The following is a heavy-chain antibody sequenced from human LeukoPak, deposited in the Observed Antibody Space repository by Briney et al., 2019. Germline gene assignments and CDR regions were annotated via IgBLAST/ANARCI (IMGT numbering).Heavy chain of an antibody. V-gene: IGHV3-21*01. CDR1: GFTYSSYS. CDR2: ISSSSSYI. J-gene: IGHJ6*02. CDR3: ARGGEDVQLWLPEFVYGMDV. Sequence: GGSLRLSCAASGFTYSSYSMNWVRQAPGKGLEWVSSISSSSSYIYYADSVKGRFTISRDNAKNSLYLQMNSLRAEDTAVYYCARGGEDVQLWLPEFVYGMDVWGQGTTVTVSS. D-gene: IGHD5-18*01.